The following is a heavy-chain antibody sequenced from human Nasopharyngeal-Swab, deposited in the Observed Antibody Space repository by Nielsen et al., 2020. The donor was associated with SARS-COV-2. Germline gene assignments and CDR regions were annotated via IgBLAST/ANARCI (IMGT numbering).Heavy chain of an antibody. V-gene: IGHV3-11*04. CDR1: GFTFSDYY. D-gene: IGHD2-2*01. Sequence: GESLKISCAASGFTFSDYYMSWIRQAPGKVLEWVSYISSSGSTIYYADSVKGRFTISRDNAKNSLYLQMNSLRAEDTAVYYCARGGASVVPTDYWGQGTLVTVSS. CDR3: ARGGASVVPTDY. CDR2: ISSSGSTI. J-gene: IGHJ4*02.